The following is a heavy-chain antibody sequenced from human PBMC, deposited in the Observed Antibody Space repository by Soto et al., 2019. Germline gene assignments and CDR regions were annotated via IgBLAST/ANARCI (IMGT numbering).Heavy chain of an antibody. CDR1: GFTFSSYA. CDR2: ISYDGSNK. CDR3: ARGCTATVDLYYYGMDV. V-gene: IGHV3-30-3*01. Sequence: GGSLRLSCAASGFTFSSYAMHWVRQAPGKGLEWVAVISYDGSNKYYADSVKGRFTISRDNSKNTLYLQMNSLRAEDTAVYYCARGCTATVDLYYYGMDVWGQGTTVTVSS. J-gene: IGHJ6*02. D-gene: IGHD5-18*01.